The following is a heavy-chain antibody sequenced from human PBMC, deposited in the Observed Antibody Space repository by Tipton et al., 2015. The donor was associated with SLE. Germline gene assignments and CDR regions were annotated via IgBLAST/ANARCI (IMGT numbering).Heavy chain of an antibody. V-gene: IGHV4-39*02. Sequence: TLSLTCTVSGGSISSSSYYWGWIRQPPGKGLEWIGSIYYSGSTYYNPSLKSRVTISVDTSKNQFSLKMTSVTAADTAIYYCVRDPLRDYIQRKDWYFDLWGRGTQVTVSS. D-gene: IGHD4-11*01. CDR3: VRDPLRDYIQRKDWYFDL. CDR1: GGSISSSSYY. CDR2: IYYSGST. J-gene: IGHJ2*01.